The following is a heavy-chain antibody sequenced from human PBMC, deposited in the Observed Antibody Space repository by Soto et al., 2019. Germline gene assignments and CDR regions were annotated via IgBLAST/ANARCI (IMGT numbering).Heavy chain of an antibody. CDR3: ARDFGHGYYLDY. CDR1: GFSFSNYN. CDR2: ITDSSDTV. J-gene: IGHJ4*02. V-gene: IGHV3-48*02. Sequence: HPGGTLRPSCLASGFSFSNYNMNWCRQAPGKGLEWVSYITDSSDTVHYADSVRGRFTISRDNAESSLYLQMNSLRDEDTAVYFCARDFGHGYYLDYWGRGIRVTVSS. D-gene: IGHD3-3*01.